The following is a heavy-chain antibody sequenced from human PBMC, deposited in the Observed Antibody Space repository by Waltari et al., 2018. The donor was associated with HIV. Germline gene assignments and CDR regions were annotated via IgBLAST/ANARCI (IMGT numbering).Heavy chain of an antibody. D-gene: IGHD3-22*01. V-gene: IGHV3-21*01. CDR3: ARQDSSGGNYYYGMDV. CDR2: IRSSSIYI. Sequence: EVQLVESGGGLVKPGGSLRLSCAASGFTFSSYSLNWVRQAPGKGLECVSSIRSSSIYISYADSVKGRFTISRDNAKNSLYLQMNSLRAEDTAVYYCARQDSSGGNYYYGMDVWGQGTTVTVSS. J-gene: IGHJ6*02. CDR1: GFTFSSYS.